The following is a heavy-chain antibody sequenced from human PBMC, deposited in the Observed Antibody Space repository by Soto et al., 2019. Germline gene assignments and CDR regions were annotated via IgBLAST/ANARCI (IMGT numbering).Heavy chain of an antibody. V-gene: IGHV1-69*13. CDR3: AIRKEMATIYEPWFDP. CDR1: GGTFSSYA. CDR2: IIPIFGTA. D-gene: IGHD5-12*01. Sequence: SVKVSCKASGGTFSSYAISWVRQAPGQGPEWMGGIIPIFGTANYAQKFQGRVTITADESTSTAYMELSSLRSEDTAVYYCAIRKEMATIYEPWFDPWGQGTLVTVSS. J-gene: IGHJ5*02.